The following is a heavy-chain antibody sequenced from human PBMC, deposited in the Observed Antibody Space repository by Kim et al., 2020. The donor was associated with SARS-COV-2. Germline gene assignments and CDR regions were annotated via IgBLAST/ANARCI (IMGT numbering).Heavy chain of an antibody. J-gene: IGHJ4*02. CDR2: IKQDGSEK. CDR3: ARVVDTLFPDY. V-gene: IGHV3-7*03. D-gene: IGHD3-10*02. Sequence: GGSLRLSCAASGFTFSSYWMSWVRQAPGKGLEWVANIKQDGSEKYYVDSVKGRFTISRDNAKNSQYLQMNSLRAEDTAVYYWARVVDTLFPDYWGQGPLIPVSS. CDR1: GFTFSSYW.